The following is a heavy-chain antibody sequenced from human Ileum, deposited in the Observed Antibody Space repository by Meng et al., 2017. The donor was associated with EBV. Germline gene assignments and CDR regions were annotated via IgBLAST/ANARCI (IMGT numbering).Heavy chain of an antibody. CDR1: GGSIRSYY. CDR3: ARGGWSLDY. D-gene: IGHD2-15*01. J-gene: IGHJ4*02. V-gene: IGHV4-59*08. CDR2: IYYSGST. Sequence: QVHLQESGPGLVKPSETLSLTCTVSGGSIRSYYWSWIRQPPGKGLEWIGYIYYSGSTNYNPSLKSRVTISVDTSKNQFSLNLSSVTAADTAVYYCARGGWSLDYWGQGTLVTVSS.